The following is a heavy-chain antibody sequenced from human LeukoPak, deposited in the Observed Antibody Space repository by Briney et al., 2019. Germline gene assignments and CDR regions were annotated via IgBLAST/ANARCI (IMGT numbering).Heavy chain of an antibody. V-gene: IGHV4-59*01. D-gene: IGHD6-19*01. CDR3: ARAPGKRYSSGWYVFWFDP. CDR2: IYDSGTT. J-gene: IGHJ5*02. Sequence: PSETLSPTCTVSGGSINSYFWSWIRQSPGKGLEWIGYIYDSGTTNYNPSLNSRVTISVDTSKNQFSLRLSSVTAADTAVYYCARAPGKRYSSGWYVFWFDPWGQGTLVTVSS. CDR1: GGSINSYF.